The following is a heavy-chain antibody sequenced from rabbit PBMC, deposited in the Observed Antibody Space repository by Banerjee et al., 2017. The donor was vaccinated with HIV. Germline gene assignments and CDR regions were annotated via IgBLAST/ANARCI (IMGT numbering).Heavy chain of an antibody. D-gene: IGHD4-1*01. CDR2: IEPIFGRT. V-gene: IGHV1S47*01. CDR3: ARDGSGWGANFNL. Sequence: QEQLVESGGGLVQPGGSLKLSCKASGFDFSDYGVSWVRQAPGKGLEWIGYIEPIFGRTYYASWVNGRFTISSHNAQNTLYLQLNSLTVADTATYFCARDGSGWGANFNLWGPGTLVTVS. CDR1: GFDFSDYG. J-gene: IGHJ4*01.